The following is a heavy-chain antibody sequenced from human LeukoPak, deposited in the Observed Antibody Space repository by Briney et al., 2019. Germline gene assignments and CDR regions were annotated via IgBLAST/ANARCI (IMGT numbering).Heavy chain of an antibody. CDR3: AKDNSVVTDYYYYGMDV. Sequence: GGSLRLSCAASGFTFDDYAMHWVCQAPGKGLEWVSLISEDGGSTYYADSVKGRFTISRDNSKNSLYLQMNSLRTEDTALYYCAKDNSVVTDYYYYGMDVWGQGTTVTVSS. CDR2: ISEDGGST. J-gene: IGHJ6*02. D-gene: IGHD4-23*01. V-gene: IGHV3-43*02. CDR1: GFTFDDYA.